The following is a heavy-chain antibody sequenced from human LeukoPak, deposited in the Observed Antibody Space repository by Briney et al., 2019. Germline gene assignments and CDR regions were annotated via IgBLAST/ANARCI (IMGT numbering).Heavy chain of an antibody. D-gene: IGHD6-13*01. Sequence: GASVKVSCKASGYTFTGYYMHWVRQAPGQGLEWMGWINPNSGGTNYAQKFQGRVTMTRDTSVSTAYMGLSRLRSDDTAVYYCARGRSSWALGQLPWGQGTLVTVSS. CDR1: GYTFTGYY. CDR3: ARGRSSWALGQLP. CDR2: INPNSGGT. J-gene: IGHJ5*02. V-gene: IGHV1-2*02.